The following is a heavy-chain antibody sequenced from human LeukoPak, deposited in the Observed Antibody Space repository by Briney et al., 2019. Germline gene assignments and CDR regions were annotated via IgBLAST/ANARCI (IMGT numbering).Heavy chain of an antibody. CDR1: GNSRSELS. D-gene: IGHD2/OR15-2a*01. V-gene: IGHV1-24*01. CDR2: FDPEEAKM. Sequence: ASVPESFKGCGNSRSELSIQWVRQAPGKGLECMGGFDPEEAKMVYAQNFQGRVTMTEDTSTQTAYMELSGLTSDDTAVYYCTTRIGDSCNGFVYWGQGTLVTVSS. CDR3: TTRIGDSCNGFVY. J-gene: IGHJ4*02.